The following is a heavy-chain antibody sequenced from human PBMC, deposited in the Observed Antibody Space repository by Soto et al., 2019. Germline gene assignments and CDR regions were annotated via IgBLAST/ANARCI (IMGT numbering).Heavy chain of an antibody. Sequence: PGGSLRLSWAASGFTFSSYSMSWVRQAPGKGLEWVSYISSSSSTIYYADSVKGRFTISRDNAKNSLYLQMNSLRAEDTAVYYCARDSVIVVVPAAHWGVHYFDYWGQGTLVTVSS. J-gene: IGHJ4*02. V-gene: IGHV3-48*01. CDR3: ARDSVIVVVPAAHWGVHYFDY. D-gene: IGHD2-2*01. CDR2: ISSSSSTI. CDR1: GFTFSSYS.